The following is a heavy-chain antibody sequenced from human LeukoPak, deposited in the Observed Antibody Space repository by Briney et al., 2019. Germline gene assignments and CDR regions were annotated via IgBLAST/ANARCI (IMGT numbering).Heavy chain of an antibody. Sequence: SETLSLTCTVSGYSISSGYYWSWIRQPPGKGLEWIGYIYYSGSTNYNPSLKSRVTISVDTSKNQFSLKLSSVTAADTAVYYCASTHYDYVWGSYRPFDYWGQGTLVTVSS. J-gene: IGHJ4*02. CDR3: ASTHYDYVWGSYRPFDY. CDR1: GYSISSGYY. V-gene: IGHV4-61*01. D-gene: IGHD3-16*02. CDR2: IYYSGST.